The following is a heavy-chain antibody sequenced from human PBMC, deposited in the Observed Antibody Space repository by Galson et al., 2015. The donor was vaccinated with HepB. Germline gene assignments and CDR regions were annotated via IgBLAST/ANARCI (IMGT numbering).Heavy chain of an antibody. J-gene: IGHJ5*02. D-gene: IGHD3-10*01. Sequence: PALVKPTQTLTLTRTFSGVSLSTSGVGVGWIRQPPGKALEWLALLYWDDDKRYSPSLKSRLTITKDTSKNQVVLTMTNMDPVDTATYYCARLLWFGELPTHHNWFDPWGQGTLVTVSS. V-gene: IGHV2-5*02. CDR2: LYWDDDK. CDR1: GVSLSTSGVG. CDR3: ARLLWFGELPTHHNWFDP.